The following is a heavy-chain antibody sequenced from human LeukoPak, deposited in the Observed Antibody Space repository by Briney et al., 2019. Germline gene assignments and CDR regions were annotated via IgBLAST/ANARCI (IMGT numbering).Heavy chain of an antibody. D-gene: IGHD2-2*01. J-gene: IGHJ3*02. CDR3: ADIVVVPAAHRSDAFDI. CDR2: ISGSGGST. Sequence: GGSLRLSCAASGFTFSSYAMSWVRQAPGKGLEWVSAISGSGGSTYYADSVKGRFTISRDNSKNTLYLQMNSLRAEDTAVYYRADIVVVPAAHRSDAFDIWGQGTMVTVSS. V-gene: IGHV3-23*01. CDR1: GFTFSSYA.